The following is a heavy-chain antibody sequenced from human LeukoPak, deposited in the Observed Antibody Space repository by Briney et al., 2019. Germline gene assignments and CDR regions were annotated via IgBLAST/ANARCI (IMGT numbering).Heavy chain of an antibody. J-gene: IGHJ4*02. D-gene: IGHD2-15*01. CDR3: AKGRYCSGGSCYSYYFDY. CDR1: GFTFSSYA. V-gene: IGHV3-23*01. CDR2: ISGSGGST. Sequence: GGSLRLSCAASGFTFSSYAMSWVRQAPGKGLEWVSAISGSGGSTYYADSVKGRFTISRDNSKNTLYLQMKSLRAEDTAVYYCAKGRYCSGGSCYSYYFDYWGQGTLVTVSS.